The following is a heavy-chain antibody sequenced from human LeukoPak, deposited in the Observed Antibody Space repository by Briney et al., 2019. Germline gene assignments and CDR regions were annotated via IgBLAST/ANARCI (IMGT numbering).Heavy chain of an antibody. CDR2: ITPSVDTT. CDR3: AREAVGDGSGTSVDY. D-gene: IGHD3-10*01. V-gene: IGHV1-46*01. J-gene: IGHJ4*02. CDR1: GYTFTNYL. Sequence: ASVKVSCKASGYTFTNYLLHWVRQAPGQGLEWVGRITPSVDTTNYAQKFRDRVTMTRDTSTGTVYMELSSLRSEDTAVYHCAREAVGDGSGTSVDYWGQGTLVTVSS.